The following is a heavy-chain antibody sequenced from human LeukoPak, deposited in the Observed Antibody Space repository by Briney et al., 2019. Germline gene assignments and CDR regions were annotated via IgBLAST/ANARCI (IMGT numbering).Heavy chain of an antibody. CDR1: GDSVSSNSAA. J-gene: IGHJ4*02. CDR2: TYYRSKWYN. D-gene: IGHD6-19*01. Sequence: SQTLSLTCAISGDSVSSNSAAWHWIRQSPSRGLEWLGRTYYRSKWYNDYAVSVKSRITINPDTSKNQFSLQLNSVTPEDTAVYYCARDQVSSGWSLDYWGQGTLVTVSS. CDR3: ARDQVSSGWSLDY. V-gene: IGHV6-1*01.